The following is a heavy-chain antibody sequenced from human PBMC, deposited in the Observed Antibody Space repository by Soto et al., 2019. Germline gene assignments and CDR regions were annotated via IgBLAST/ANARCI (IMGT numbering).Heavy chain of an antibody. CDR3: ARGRGKWFDP. D-gene: IGHD3-16*01. Sequence: PSETLSLTCAVSGDSVSSDGFYWSWIRQHPGKGLEYIGYIHDSGSTNYNPSLRGRVTISADTSSNHFSLRLDSVTAADTAVYYCARGRGKWFDPWGQGTLVTVSS. CDR2: IHDSGST. CDR1: GDSVSSDGFY. V-gene: IGHV4-31*11. J-gene: IGHJ5*02.